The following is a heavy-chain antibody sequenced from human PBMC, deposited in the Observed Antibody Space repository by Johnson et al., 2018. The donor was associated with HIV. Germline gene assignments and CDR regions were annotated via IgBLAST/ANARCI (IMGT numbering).Heavy chain of an antibody. CDR3: TTGSSGSNAFDI. Sequence: VQLVESGGGLVQPGGSLRLSCTASGFRFSSSWMHWVRQAPGKGLEWVGSIKSTTDGGTTDYAAPVKGRFTISRDDSKNTLYLQMNSLKTEDTAVYYCTTGSSGSNAFDIWGQGTMVTVSS. J-gene: IGHJ3*02. CDR1: GFRFSSSW. V-gene: IGHV3-15*01. CDR2: IKSTTDGGTT. D-gene: IGHD3-22*01.